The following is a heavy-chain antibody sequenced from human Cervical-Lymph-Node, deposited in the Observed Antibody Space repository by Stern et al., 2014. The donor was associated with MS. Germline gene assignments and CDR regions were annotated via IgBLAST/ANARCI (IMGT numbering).Heavy chain of an antibody. Sequence: QVQLQESGPGLVKPSQTLSLTCTVSGGSISSGSYYWSWIRQPAGKGLEWIGRIYTSGSTNYNPSLKSRVTISVDTSKNQFSLKLSSVTAADTAVYYCATGPHYYGMDVWGQGTTVTVSS. CDR3: ATGPHYYGMDV. CDR1: GGSISSGSYY. V-gene: IGHV4-61*02. CDR2: IYTSGST. D-gene: IGHD1-14*01. J-gene: IGHJ6*02.